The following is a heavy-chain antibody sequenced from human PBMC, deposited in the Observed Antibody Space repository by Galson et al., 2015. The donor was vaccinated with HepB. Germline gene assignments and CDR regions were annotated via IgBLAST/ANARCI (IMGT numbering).Heavy chain of an antibody. CDR3: ATRWGGYWGPLFDY. CDR2: ITGGGGKT. V-gene: IGHV3-23*01. CDR1: GFTFSSYA. J-gene: IGHJ4*02. Sequence: SLRLSCAGSGFTFSSYAMDWVRQAPGKGLEWVSVITGGGGKTYYADSVTGRFTISRDNSKNMVFLQMGSLRVEDTAVYYCATRWGGYWGPLFDYWGQGNLVTVSS. D-gene: IGHD3-16*01.